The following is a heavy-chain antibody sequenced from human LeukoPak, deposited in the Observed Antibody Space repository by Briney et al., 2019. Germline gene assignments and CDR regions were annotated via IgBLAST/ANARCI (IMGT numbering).Heavy chain of an antibody. D-gene: IGHD6-13*01. CDR2: ISYDGSNK. Sequence: GGSLRLSCAASGFTFSSYGMHWVRQAPGKGLEWVALISYDGSNKDYADSVKGRFTISRDNAKNSLYLQMNSLRAEDTAVYYCARDRAAAGRDYWGQGTLVTVSS. J-gene: IGHJ4*02. CDR1: GFTFSSYG. V-gene: IGHV3-30*03. CDR3: ARDRAAAGRDY.